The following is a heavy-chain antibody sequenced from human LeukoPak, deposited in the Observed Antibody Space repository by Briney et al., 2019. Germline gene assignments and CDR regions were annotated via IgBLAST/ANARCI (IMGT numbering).Heavy chain of an antibody. CDR3: ARGLDTYKSGID. J-gene: IGHJ4*02. CDR2: IHPSGST. V-gene: IGHV4-34*01. CDR1: GGSFSGFY. Sequence: PSETLSLTCGVYGGSFSGFYCTWIRQPPGKGLEWIGEIHPSGSTNYNPYLMSRVTMSLDTSKNQFSLKLTSVTAADTAVYFCARGLDTYKSGIDWGQGTLVTVSS. D-gene: IGHD3-3*01.